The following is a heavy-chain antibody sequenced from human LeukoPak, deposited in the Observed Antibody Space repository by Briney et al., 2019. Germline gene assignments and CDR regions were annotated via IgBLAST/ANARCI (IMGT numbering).Heavy chain of an antibody. CDR3: ASGAYYDILTGYYVDY. V-gene: IGHV1-8*01. Sequence: ASVKVSCKASGYTFTSYDINWVRQATGQGLEWMGWMNPNSGNTGYAQKFQGRVTMTRDTSISTAYMELSRLRSDGTAVYYCASGAYYDILTGYYVDYWGQGTLVTVSS. J-gene: IGHJ4*02. D-gene: IGHD3-9*01. CDR2: MNPNSGNT. CDR1: GYTFTSYD.